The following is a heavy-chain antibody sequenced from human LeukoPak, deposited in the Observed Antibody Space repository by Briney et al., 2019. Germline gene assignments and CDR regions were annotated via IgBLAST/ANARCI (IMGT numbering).Heavy chain of an antibody. V-gene: IGHV4-39*07. CDR1: GGSISSSSYY. CDR2: IYYSGST. CDR3: ARDHAMDGNWFDP. J-gene: IGHJ5*02. Sequence: SETLSLTCTVSGGSISSSSYYWGWIRQPPGKGLEWIGSIYYSGSTYYNPSLKSRVTISVDTSKNQFSLKLTSVTAADTAVYYCARDHAMDGNWFDPWGQGTLVTVSS. D-gene: IGHD2-2*01.